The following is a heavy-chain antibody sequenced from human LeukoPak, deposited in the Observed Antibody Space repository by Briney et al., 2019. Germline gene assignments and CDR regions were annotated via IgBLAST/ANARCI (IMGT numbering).Heavy chain of an antibody. CDR3: ARGSYYDILTGYPPFHFDY. CDR1: GFTFSSYA. Sequence: GGSLRLSCAASGFTFSSYAMHWVRQAPGKGREWVAVISYDGSNKYYADSVKGRFTISRDNSKNTLYLQMNSLRAEDTAVYYCARGSYYDILTGYPPFHFDYWGQGTLVTVSS. D-gene: IGHD3-9*01. V-gene: IGHV3-30-3*01. J-gene: IGHJ4*02. CDR2: ISYDGSNK.